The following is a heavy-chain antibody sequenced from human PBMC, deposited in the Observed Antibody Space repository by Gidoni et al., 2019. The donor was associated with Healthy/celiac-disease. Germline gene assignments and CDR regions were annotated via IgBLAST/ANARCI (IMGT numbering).Heavy chain of an antibody. J-gene: IGHJ3*02. D-gene: IGHD3-9*01. CDR2: IYYRGSP. CDR3: ARRTAYYDILTGYSSIDAFDI. CDR1: GGSISRYY. V-gene: IGHV4-59*01. Sequence: QVQLQESGPGLVKPSETLSLTCTVSGGSISRYYWSWIRQPPGKGLEWIGYIYYRGSPNYNPSLKSRVTISVDTSKNQFALKLSSVTAADTAVYYCARRTAYYDILTGYSSIDAFDIWGQGTMVTVSS.